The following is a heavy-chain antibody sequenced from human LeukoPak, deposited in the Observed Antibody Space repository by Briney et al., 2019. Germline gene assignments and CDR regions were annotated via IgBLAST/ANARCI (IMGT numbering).Heavy chain of an antibody. Sequence: PSETLSLTCTVSGGSINDYYWNWLRQPPGKGLEWIGFIYYRGTTNNNPSLKSRVTTSIDTSKKQFSLNLSSVPAADTAIYYCAGVFSGRRPFELWGQGILVTVSS. D-gene: IGHD3-10*01. CDR2: IYYRGTT. J-gene: IGHJ4*02. V-gene: IGHV4-59*03. CDR1: GGSINDYY. CDR3: AGVFSGRRPFEL.